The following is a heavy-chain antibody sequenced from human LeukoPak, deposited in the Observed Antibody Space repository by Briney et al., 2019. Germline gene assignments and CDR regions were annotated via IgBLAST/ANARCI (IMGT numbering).Heavy chain of an antibody. V-gene: IGHV4-30-4*01. D-gene: IGHD3-22*01. CDR1: GGSISSGDYY. CDR3: AREWWYYDSSGYYYYYGMDV. J-gene: IGHJ6*02. CDR2: IYYSGST. Sequence: PSETLSLTCTVSGGSISSGDYYWSWIRQPPGKGLKWIGYIYYSGSTYYNPSLKSRVTISVDTSKNQFSLKLSSVTAADTAVYYCAREWWYYDSSGYYYYYGMDVWGQGTTVTVSS.